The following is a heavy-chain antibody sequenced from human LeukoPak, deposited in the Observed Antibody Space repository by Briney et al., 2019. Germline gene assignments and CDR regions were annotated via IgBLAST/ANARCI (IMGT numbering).Heavy chain of an antibody. V-gene: IGHV4-34*01. CDR3: ARGVISYSSGWFKDY. CDR1: GGSFGGYY. J-gene: IGHJ4*02. CDR2: INHSGST. D-gene: IGHD6-19*01. Sequence: SETLSLTCAVYGGSFGGYYWSWIRQPPGKGLEWIGEINHSGSTNYNPSLKSRVTISVDTSKNQFSLKLSSVTAADTAVYYCARGVISYSSGWFKDYWGQGTLVTVSS.